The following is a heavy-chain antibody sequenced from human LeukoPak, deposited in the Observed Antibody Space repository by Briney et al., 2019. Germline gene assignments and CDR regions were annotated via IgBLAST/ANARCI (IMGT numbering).Heavy chain of an antibody. J-gene: IGHJ3*02. Sequence: GASVKVSCKVSGYTLTELSMHWVRQAPGKGPEWMGGFDPEDGETIYAQKFQGRVTMTEDTSTDTAYMELSSLRSEDTAVYYCATAVITIFGVVIIPRAFDIWGQGTMVTVSS. CDR3: ATAVITIFGVVIIPRAFDI. D-gene: IGHD3-3*01. CDR1: GYTLTELS. CDR2: FDPEDGET. V-gene: IGHV1-24*01.